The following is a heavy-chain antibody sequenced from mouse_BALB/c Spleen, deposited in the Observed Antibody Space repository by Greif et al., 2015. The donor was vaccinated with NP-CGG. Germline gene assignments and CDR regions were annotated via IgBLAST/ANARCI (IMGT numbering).Heavy chain of an antibody. CDR3: ARVGNYYFDY. D-gene: IGHD2-1*01. Sequence: VKLMESGAELVRPGSSVKISCKASGYAFSSYWMNWVKQRPGQGLEWIGQIYPGDGDTNYNGKFKGKATLTADKSSSTACMQLSSLTSEDSAVYFCARVGNYYFDYWGQGTALTVSS. J-gene: IGHJ2*01. CDR2: IYPGDGDT. V-gene: IGHV1-80*01. CDR1: GYAFSSYW.